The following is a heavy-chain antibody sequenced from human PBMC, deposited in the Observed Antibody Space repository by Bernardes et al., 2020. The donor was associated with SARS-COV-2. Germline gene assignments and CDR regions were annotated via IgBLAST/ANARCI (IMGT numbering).Heavy chain of an antibody. Sequence: ASVKVSCMASGYTFTGYYMRWVRQAPGQGLEWMGWINPNSGGTNYAQKFQGRVTMTRDTSISTAYMELSRLRSDDTAVYYCARGDIVVVVAAKRAYDYWGQGTLVTVSS. CDR1: GYTFTGYY. CDR3: ARGDIVVVVAAKRAYDY. V-gene: IGHV1-2*02. CDR2: INPNSGGT. D-gene: IGHD2-15*01. J-gene: IGHJ4*02.